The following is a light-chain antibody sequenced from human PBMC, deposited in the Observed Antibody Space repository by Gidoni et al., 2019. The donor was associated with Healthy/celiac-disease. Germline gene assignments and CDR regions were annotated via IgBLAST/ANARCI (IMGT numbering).Light chain of an antibody. CDR1: SSNIGSNT. Sequence: RVTISCSGSSSNIGSNTVNWYQQLPGTAPKLLIYSNNQRPSVVPDRFSGSKSGTSASLAISGLQSEDEADYYCAAWDDSLNGFWVFGGGTKLTVL. V-gene: IGLV1-44*01. J-gene: IGLJ3*02. CDR2: SNN. CDR3: AAWDDSLNGFWV.